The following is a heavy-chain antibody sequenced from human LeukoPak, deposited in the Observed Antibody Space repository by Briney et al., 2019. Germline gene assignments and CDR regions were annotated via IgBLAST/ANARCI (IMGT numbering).Heavy chain of an antibody. D-gene: IGHD2-8*01. Sequence: GGSLRLSCAASGFTFSSYSMNWVRRAPGKGLEWVANIKQDGSEKNYVDSVKGRFTISRDNAKSSLFLQMNDLRAEDTAVYYCAKGGRGNGEVYWGQGTLVTVSS. V-gene: IGHV3-7*01. CDR3: AKGGRGNGEVY. J-gene: IGHJ4*02. CDR2: IKQDGSEK. CDR1: GFTFSSYS.